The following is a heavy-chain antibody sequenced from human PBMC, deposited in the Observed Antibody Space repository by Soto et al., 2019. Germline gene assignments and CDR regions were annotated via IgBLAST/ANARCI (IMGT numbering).Heavy chain of an antibody. V-gene: IGHV2-70*11. CDR1: GFSLSTSGMC. D-gene: IGHD3-3*01. J-gene: IGHJ4*02. CDR3: ARCHVLRFLEWLRNPYYFDY. CDR2: IDWDDDK. Sequence: SCATLVNPAQTLTLTCTCSGFSLSTSGMCVSWIRQPPGKALDWLARIDWDDDKYYSTSLKTRLTISKDTSKNQVVLTMTNMDPVDTATYYCARCHVLRFLEWLRNPYYFDYWGQGTLVTVSS.